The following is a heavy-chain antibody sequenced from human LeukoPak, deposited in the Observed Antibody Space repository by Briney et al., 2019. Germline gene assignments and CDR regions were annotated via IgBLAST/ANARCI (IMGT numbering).Heavy chain of an antibody. V-gene: IGHV1-2*02. Sequence: ASVKVSCKASGYTFTGYYMHWVRQAPGQGLEWMGWINPNSGGTNYAQKFQGRVTMTRDTSISTAYMELSRLRSDDTAVYYCARDKAYSSGWYYWGQGTLVTVSS. J-gene: IGHJ4*02. CDR3: ARDKAYSSGWYY. D-gene: IGHD6-19*01. CDR1: GYTFTGYY. CDR2: INPNSGGT.